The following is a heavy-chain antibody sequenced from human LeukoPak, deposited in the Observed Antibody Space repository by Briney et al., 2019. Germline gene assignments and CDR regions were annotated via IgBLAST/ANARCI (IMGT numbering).Heavy chain of an antibody. Sequence: GGSLRLSCAASGFTFSTYAMNWVRQAPGKGLEWVSTISGSGDNTYYADSVKGRFTISGDNSKNTLYLQVNSLRAEDTAVYYCAKDLRWSCSYTSCYLFDYWGQGTLVTVSS. J-gene: IGHJ4*02. CDR2: ISGSGDNT. V-gene: IGHV3-23*01. D-gene: IGHD2-2*01. CDR1: GFTFSTYA. CDR3: AKDLRWSCSYTSCYLFDY.